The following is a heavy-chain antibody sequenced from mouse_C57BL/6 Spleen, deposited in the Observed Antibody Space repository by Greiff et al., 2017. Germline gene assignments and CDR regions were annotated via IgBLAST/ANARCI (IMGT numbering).Heavy chain of an antibody. CDR1: GYTFTSYC. CDR3: DKGNYGSSYLGY. V-gene: IGHV1-7*01. J-gene: IGHJ2*01. CDR2: INPSSGYT. Sequence: VQLQESGAELAKPGASVKLSCTASGYTFTSYCMHWVKQRPGQGLEWIGYINPSSGYTKYNQKFKDKATLTADKSSSTAYLQLSSLTYEYSAVYYCDKGNYGSSYLGYWGQGTTLTVSS. D-gene: IGHD1-1*01.